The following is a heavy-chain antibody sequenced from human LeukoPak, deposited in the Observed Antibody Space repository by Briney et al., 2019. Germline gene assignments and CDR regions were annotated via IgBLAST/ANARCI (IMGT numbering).Heavy chain of an antibody. V-gene: IGHV1-18*01. CDR2: ISAYNGNT. J-gene: IGHJ5*02. Sequence: GASVKVSCKASGYTFTSYGISWVRQAPGQGLEWMGWISAYNGNTNYAQKLQGRVTMTTDTSTSTAYMELRSLRSDDTAVYYCARIYFNYDILTGYSPNWFDPWGQGTLVTVSS. CDR1: GYTFTSYG. D-gene: IGHD3-9*01. CDR3: ARIYFNYDILTGYSPNWFDP.